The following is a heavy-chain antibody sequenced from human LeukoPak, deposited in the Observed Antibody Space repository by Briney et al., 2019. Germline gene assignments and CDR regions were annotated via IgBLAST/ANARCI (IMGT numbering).Heavy chain of an antibody. Sequence: SETLSLTCSVSGASISSYDWSWIRQPPGMALEWIGCISHGGSTNYNPSLKSRVTISADTSKNQFSLKLSSVTTADTAVYFCARGSSGYYPYWGRGTLVTVSS. CDR1: GASISSYD. CDR2: ISHGGST. D-gene: IGHD3-22*01. J-gene: IGHJ4*02. CDR3: ARGSSGYYPY. V-gene: IGHV4-59*01.